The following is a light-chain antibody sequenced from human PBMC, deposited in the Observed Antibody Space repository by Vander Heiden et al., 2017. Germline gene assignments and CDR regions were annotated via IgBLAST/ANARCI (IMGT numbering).Light chain of an antibody. V-gene: IGLV3-21*02. J-gene: IGLJ2*01. CDR1: NIGSKR. CDR2: EDS. CDR3: QVWDSSSDHVV. Sequence: SYVLTQPPSVSVAPGQTARLTCGGNNIGSKRVHWYQQKPGQAPVLVVYEDSDRPSGIPERFSGSNAGNTATLTISRVEAGDEADYDCQVWDSSSDHVVFGGGTKLNVL.